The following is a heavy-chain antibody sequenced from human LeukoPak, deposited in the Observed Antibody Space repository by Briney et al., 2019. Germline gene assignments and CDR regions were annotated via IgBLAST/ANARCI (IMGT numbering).Heavy chain of an antibody. J-gene: IGHJ4*02. V-gene: IGHV6-1*01. D-gene: IGHD1-14*01. CDR1: GDSVSSNIAA. CDR2: TYYRSKWYN. CDR3: ARGVTAHYDY. Sequence: SQTLSLTCAISGDSVSSNIAAWNWIRQSPSRGLEWLVRTYYRSKWYNDYAVSVKSRITINPDTYKNQFSLQLNSVPPEDTAVYYCARGVTAHYDYWGQGTLVTVSS.